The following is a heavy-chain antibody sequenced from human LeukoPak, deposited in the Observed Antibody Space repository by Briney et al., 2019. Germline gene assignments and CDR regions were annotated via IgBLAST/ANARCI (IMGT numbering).Heavy chain of an antibody. J-gene: IGHJ5*02. V-gene: IGHV1-18*01. Sequence: ASVKVSCTASGYTFTSYGISWVRQAPGQGLEWMGWISAYNGNTNYAQKLQGRVTMTTDTSTSTAYMELRSLRSDDTAVCYYARGSSITMTSWFDPWGQGTLVTVSS. CDR2: ISAYNGNT. CDR1: GYTFTSYG. CDR3: ARGSSITMTSWFDP. D-gene: IGHD3-22*01.